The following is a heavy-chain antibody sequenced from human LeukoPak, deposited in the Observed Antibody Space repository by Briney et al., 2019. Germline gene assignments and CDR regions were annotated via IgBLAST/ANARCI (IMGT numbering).Heavy chain of an antibody. D-gene: IGHD6-13*01. CDR2: IWYDGSNK. V-gene: IGHV3-33*01. CDR3: ARVAAAGHSYYYYGMDV. Sequence: PGRSLRLSCAASGFTFSSYGMHWVRQAPGKGLEWVAVIWYDGSNKYYADSVMGRFTISRDNSKNTLYLQMNSLRAEDTAVYYCARVAAAGHSYYYYGMDVWGQGTTVTVSS. CDR1: GFTFSSYG. J-gene: IGHJ6*02.